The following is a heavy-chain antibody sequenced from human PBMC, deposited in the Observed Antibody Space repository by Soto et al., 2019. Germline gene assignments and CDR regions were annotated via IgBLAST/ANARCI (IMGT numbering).Heavy chain of an antibody. CDR3: ARVAYYDILTGYYTQRVFDY. D-gene: IGHD3-9*01. V-gene: IGHV1-2*02. J-gene: IGHJ4*02. CDR1: GYTFTCYY. Sequence: ASVKVACKASGYTFTCYYMHSVRQAPGQGLEWMGWINPNSGGTNYAQEFQGRVTMTRDTSISTAYMELSRLRSDDTAVYYCARVAYYDILTGYYTQRVFDYWGQGTLDTVSS. CDR2: INPNSGGT.